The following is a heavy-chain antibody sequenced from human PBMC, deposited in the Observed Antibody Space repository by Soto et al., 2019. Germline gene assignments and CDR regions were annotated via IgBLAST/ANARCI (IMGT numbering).Heavy chain of an antibody. CDR3: ARRSSSWYFDC. CDR1: GFTFSSYA. V-gene: IGHV3-23*01. Sequence: EVQLLESGGGLVQPGGSLRLCCAASGFTFSSYAMNWVRQAPGKGLEWVSVISGSGGSTYYTDSVKGRFTISRDNSKNTLYLQMNSLRAEDTAVYYCARRSSSWYFDCWGQGTLVTVSS. CDR2: ISGSGGST. J-gene: IGHJ4*02. D-gene: IGHD6-13*01.